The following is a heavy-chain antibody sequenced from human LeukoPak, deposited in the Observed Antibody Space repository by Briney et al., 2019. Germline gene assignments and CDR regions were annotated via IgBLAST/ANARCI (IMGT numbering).Heavy chain of an antibody. J-gene: IGHJ4*02. Sequence: SETLSLTCTVSGGSVSSGSYYWSWIRQPPGKGLEWIGYIYYSGSTNYNPSLKSRVTISVDTSKNQFSLKLSSVTAADTAVYYCARWPLRGLFDYWGQGTLVTVSS. CDR1: GGSVSSGSYY. CDR2: IYYSGST. D-gene: IGHD3-16*01. V-gene: IGHV4-61*01. CDR3: ARWPLRGLFDY.